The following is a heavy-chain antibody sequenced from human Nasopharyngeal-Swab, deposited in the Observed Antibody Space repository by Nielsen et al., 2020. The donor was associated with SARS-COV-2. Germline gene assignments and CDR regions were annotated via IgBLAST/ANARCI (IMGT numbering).Heavy chain of an antibody. D-gene: IGHD3-3*01. Sequence: GESLKISCAASGFTFSSYGMHWVRQAPGKGLEWVAVISYDGSNKYYADSVKGRFTISRDNSKNTLYLQMNSLRAEDTAVYYCAKELGGTIFGVVIISDDAVDIWGQGTMVTVSS. J-gene: IGHJ3*02. CDR1: GFTFSSYG. CDR3: AKELGGTIFGVVIISDDAVDI. V-gene: IGHV3-30*18. CDR2: ISYDGSNK.